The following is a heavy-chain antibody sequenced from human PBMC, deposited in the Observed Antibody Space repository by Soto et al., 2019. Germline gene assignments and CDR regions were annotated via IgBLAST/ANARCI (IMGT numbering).Heavy chain of an antibody. Sequence: GGSLRLSCAASGFTFSSYSMNWVRQAPGKGLEWVSSISSSSSYIYYADSVKGRFTISRDNPKNSLYLQMNSLRAEDTAVYYCARVGGTTIRYGMDVWGQGTTVTVSS. V-gene: IGHV3-21*01. D-gene: IGHD1-7*01. J-gene: IGHJ6*02. CDR3: ARVGGTTIRYGMDV. CDR2: ISSSSSYI. CDR1: GFTFSSYS.